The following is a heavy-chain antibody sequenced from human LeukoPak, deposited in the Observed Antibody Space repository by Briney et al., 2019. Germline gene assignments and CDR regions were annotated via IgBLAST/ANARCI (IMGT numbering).Heavy chain of an antibody. CDR3: ARALAGTAELDV. V-gene: IGHV1-8*01. J-gene: IGHJ6*04. Sequence: GASVKVSCKASGYTFTSYDIHWVRQATGRGLEWMGRMNPNNGNTGDAQKFQGRVTMTRDPSISTAYMELSSLRSEDTGVYFCARALAGTAELDVWGKGTTVTVSS. CDR1: GYTFTSYD. CDR2: MNPNNGNT. D-gene: IGHD1-1*01.